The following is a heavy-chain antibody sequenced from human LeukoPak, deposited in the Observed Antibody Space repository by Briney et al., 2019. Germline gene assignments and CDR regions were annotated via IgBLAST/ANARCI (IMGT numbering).Heavy chain of an antibody. D-gene: IGHD6-19*01. V-gene: IGHV3-30*02. CDR3: AKDSYNSGWGNYFDY. CDR1: GFIFSSYG. CDR2: LRYDGSSK. Sequence: EGSLRLSCAASGFIFSSYGMHWVRQAPGKGLEWVAFLRYDGSSKFYADSVKGRFSISRDNSKSTLYLQMNSLRAEDTAVYYCAKDSYNSGWGNYFDYWGQGTLVTVSS. J-gene: IGHJ4*02.